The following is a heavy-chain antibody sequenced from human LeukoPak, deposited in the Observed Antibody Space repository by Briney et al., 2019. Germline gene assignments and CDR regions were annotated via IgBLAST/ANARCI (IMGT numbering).Heavy chain of an antibody. CDR1: RGTFTNCA. J-gene: IGHJ5*02. CDR2: IIPIFPTA. Sequence: SVKVSCKASRGTFTNCAISWVRQAPGQGLEWMGGIIPIFPTANYAQKFQGRVTITADESTSTAYMELSSLRSEDTAVYYCARDRPGRYCSTTSCFTASPFAPWGQGTLVTVSS. D-gene: IGHD2-2*02. CDR3: ARDRPGRYCSTTSCFTASPFAP. V-gene: IGHV1-69*13.